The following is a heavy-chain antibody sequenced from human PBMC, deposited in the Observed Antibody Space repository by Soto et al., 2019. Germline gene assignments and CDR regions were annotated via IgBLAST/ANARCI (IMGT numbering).Heavy chain of an antibody. J-gene: IGHJ4*02. CDR3: ARATYYYDSSGYCFDY. CDR2: ISSSGSTI. CDR1: GFTFSDYY. Sequence: GGSLRLSCAASGFTFSDYYMSWIRQAPGKGLEWVSYISSSGSTIYYADSVKGRFTISRDNAKNSLYLQMNSLRAEDTAVYYCARATYYYDSSGYCFDYWGQGTLVTVSS. D-gene: IGHD3-22*01. V-gene: IGHV3-11*01.